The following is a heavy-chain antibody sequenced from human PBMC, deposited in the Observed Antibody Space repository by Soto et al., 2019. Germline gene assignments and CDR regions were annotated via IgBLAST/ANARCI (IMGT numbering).Heavy chain of an antibody. Sequence: LSLTCAVSGYSISSGYYWGWIRQPPGKGLEWIGSIYHSGSTYYNPSLKSRVTISVDTSKNQFSLKLSSVTAADTAVYYCERAPRGYSYAYWGQGTLVTVSS. J-gene: IGHJ4*02. D-gene: IGHD5-18*01. V-gene: IGHV4-38-2*01. CDR3: ERAPRGYSYAY. CDR1: GYSISSGYY. CDR2: IYHSGST.